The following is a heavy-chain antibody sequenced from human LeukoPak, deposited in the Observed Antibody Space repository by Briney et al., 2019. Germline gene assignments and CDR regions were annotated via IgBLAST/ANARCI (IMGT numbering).Heavy chain of an antibody. CDR1: GDPGSSANYY. CDR2: ISYTGSP. J-gene: IGHJ6*02. Sequence: PSETLSLTCTVSGDPGSSANYYWGWIRQSPGKGLEWIGRISYTGSPYYNPSPKSRVTISIDKPNHQFSLKLSSVTAADTAVYYCSRGMRGWYPGGRDYYYGMDVWGQGTTVTVSS. V-gene: IGHV4-39*07. CDR3: SRGMRGWYPGGRDYYYGMDV. D-gene: IGHD6-19*01.